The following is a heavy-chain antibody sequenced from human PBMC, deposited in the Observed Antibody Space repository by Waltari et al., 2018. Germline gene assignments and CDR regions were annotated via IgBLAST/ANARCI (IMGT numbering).Heavy chain of an antibody. Sequence: QVQLQQWGAGLLKPSETLSLTCAVYGGSFSGYYWSWIRQPPGQGLEWIGEINHSGSTNYNPSLKSRVTISVDTSKNQFSLKLSSVTAADTAVYYCARGKARRGYSYGTDYYYYYGMDVWGQGTTVTVSS. CDR2: INHSGST. V-gene: IGHV4-34*01. CDR3: ARGKARRGYSYGTDYYYYYGMDV. CDR1: GGSFSGYY. J-gene: IGHJ6*02. D-gene: IGHD5-18*01.